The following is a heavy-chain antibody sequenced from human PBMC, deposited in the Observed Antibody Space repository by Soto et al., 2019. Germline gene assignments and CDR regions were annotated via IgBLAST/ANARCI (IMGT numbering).Heavy chain of an antibody. Sequence: SETLSLTCTVSGGSISSGGYYWSWIRPHPGKGLEWIGYIYYSGSTYYTPSLKSRVTISVDTSKNQFSLKLSSVTAADTAVYYCVRNRRTTVTTSWFDAWGQGTLVTVSS. CDR3: VRNRRTTVTTSWFDA. V-gene: IGHV4-31*03. CDR1: GGSISSGGYY. CDR2: IYYSGST. D-gene: IGHD4-17*01. J-gene: IGHJ5*02.